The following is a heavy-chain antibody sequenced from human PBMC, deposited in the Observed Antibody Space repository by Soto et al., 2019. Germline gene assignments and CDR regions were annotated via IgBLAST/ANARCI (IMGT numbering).Heavy chain of an antibody. CDR3: ASRGSGCYYAY. J-gene: IGHJ4*02. V-gene: IGHV3-23*01. CDR2: ISGSGGST. D-gene: IGHD6-19*01. CDR1: GFTFSSYA. Sequence: EVQLLESGGGLVQPGGSLRLSCAASGFTFSSYAMRWVRQAPGKGLEWVSAISGSGGSTYYADSVKGRFTISRDNSKNTLYLQMNSLRAEDTAVYYCASRGSGCYYAYWGQGTLVTVSS.